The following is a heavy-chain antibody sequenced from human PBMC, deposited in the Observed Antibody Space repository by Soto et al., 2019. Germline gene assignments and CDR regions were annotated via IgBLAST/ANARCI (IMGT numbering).Heavy chain of an antibody. CDR1: GGSVSSGSYY. D-gene: IGHD5-18*01. V-gene: IGHV4-61*01. CDR2: IYYSGST. CDR3: ARGSGYSYGYGDYYYMDV. J-gene: IGHJ6*03. Sequence: SETLSLTCTVSGGSVSSGSYYWSWIRQPPGKGLEWIGYIYYSGSTNYNPSLKSRVTISVDTSKNQFSLKLSSVTAADTDVYYCARGSGYSYGYGDYYYMDVWGKGTTVTVSS.